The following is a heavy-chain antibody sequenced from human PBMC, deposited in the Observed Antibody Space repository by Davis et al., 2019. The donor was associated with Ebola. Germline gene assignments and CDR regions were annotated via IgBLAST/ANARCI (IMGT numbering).Heavy chain of an antibody. J-gene: IGHJ4*02. Sequence: GESLKISCAASGFVFRNYVMSWVRQAPGKGLEWVSTLGTSADTYYADSVKGRFTISRDNSKNTLCLQMNGLRVEDTAIYYCAKDLGSAGWYFDYWGQGTLVTVSS. CDR3: AKDLGSAGWYFDY. CDR1: GFVFRNYV. CDR2: LGTSADT. D-gene: IGHD2-15*01. V-gene: IGHV3-23*01.